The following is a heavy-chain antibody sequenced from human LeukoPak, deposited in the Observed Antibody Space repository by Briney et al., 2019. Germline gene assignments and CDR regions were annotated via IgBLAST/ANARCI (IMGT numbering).Heavy chain of an antibody. V-gene: IGHV4-61*01. Sequence: SETLSLTCTVSGGSVSSANYYWSWIRPPPGKGLEWIGHVYYTGSTNYNPSLKSRLAISVDTSKNQFSLKLRSVTAADTAVYYCARESSSNWNWFDPWGQGTLVTVSS. CDR3: ARESSSNWNWFDP. J-gene: IGHJ5*02. D-gene: IGHD4-11*01. CDR2: VYYTGST. CDR1: GGSVSSANYY.